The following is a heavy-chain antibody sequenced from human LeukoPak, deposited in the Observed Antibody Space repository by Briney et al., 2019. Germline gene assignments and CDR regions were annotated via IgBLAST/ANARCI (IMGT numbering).Heavy chain of an antibody. CDR1: GFTFDDYT. Sequence: GGSLRLSCAASGFTFDDYTMXWVRXAPGXGLEWVXLISWDGGSTYYADSVKGRFTISRDNSKNSLYLQMNSLRTEDTALYYCAKDSSSWYAEYFQHWGQGTLVTVSS. V-gene: IGHV3-43*01. D-gene: IGHD6-13*01. CDR3: AKDSSSWYAEYFQH. J-gene: IGHJ1*01. CDR2: ISWDGGST.